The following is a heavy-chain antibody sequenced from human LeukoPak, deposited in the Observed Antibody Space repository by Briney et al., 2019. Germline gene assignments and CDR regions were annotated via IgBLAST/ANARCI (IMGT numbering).Heavy chain of an antibody. J-gene: IGHJ4*02. CDR1: GFTFSSYG. Sequence: GGSLRLSCAASGFTFSSYGMHWVRQAPGKGLEWVANIKQDGSEKYYVDSVKGRFTISRDNAKNSLYLQMNSLRAEDTAVYYCARSLYYYDSSGYYPSALDYWGQGTLVTVSS. D-gene: IGHD3-22*01. V-gene: IGHV3-7*03. CDR2: IKQDGSEK. CDR3: ARSLYYYDSSGYYPSALDY.